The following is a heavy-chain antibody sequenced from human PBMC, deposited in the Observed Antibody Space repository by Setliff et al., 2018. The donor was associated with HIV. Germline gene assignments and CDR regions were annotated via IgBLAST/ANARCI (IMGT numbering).Heavy chain of an antibody. D-gene: IGHD3-22*01. J-gene: IGHJ6*03. CDR3: ARGNYDTSDYYTNFYYYYMDV. CDR1: GDPISTYY. V-gene: IGHV4-59*01. Sequence: PSETLSLTCTVSGDPISTYYWSWVRKPPGKGLEWIGYVYISGSTSYSPSLRGRVTMSVGPSKNQFSLKFNSVTAADTAIYYCARGNYDTSDYYTNFYYYYMDVWGKGTAVTVSS. CDR2: VYISGST.